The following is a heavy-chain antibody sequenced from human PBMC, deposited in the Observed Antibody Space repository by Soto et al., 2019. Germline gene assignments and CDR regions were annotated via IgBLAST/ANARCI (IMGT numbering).Heavy chain of an antibody. J-gene: IGHJ3*02. CDR3: ANGIGWKLLPAFDI. CDR1: GFTFSSYA. CDR2: ISGSGGST. D-gene: IGHD1-26*01. Sequence: PGGSLRLSCAASGFTFSSYAMSWVRQAPGKGLELVSAISGSGGSTYYADSVKGRFTISRDNSKNTLYLQMNSLRAEDTAVDYCANGIGWKLLPAFDIWGQGTMVTVSS. V-gene: IGHV3-23*01.